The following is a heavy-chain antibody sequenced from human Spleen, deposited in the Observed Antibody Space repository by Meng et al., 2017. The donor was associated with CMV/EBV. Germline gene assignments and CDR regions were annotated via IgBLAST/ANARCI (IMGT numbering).Heavy chain of an antibody. CDR2: ISLSSSHI. J-gene: IGHJ6*02. D-gene: IGHD6-6*01. V-gene: IGHV3-21*01. CDR1: GFTFSSYT. Sequence: GESLKISCAASGFTFSSYTMNWVRQAPGKGLEWVASISLSSSHINYADSVKGRFTISRDNAKNSLYLQMNSLRAEDTAVYYCARDRITARPYYYYGMDVWGQGTTVTVSS. CDR3: ARDRITARPYYYYGMDV.